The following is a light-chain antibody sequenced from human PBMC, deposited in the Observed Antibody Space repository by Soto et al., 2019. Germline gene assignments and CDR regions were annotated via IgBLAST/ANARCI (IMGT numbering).Light chain of an antibody. CDR3: CSYAGSSTVV. CDR2: EDS. CDR1: SSDVGSYNL. Sequence: QSALTQPASVSGSPGQSITISCTGTSSDVGSYNLVSWYQQHPGKVPKLMIYEDSKRPSGISSRFSGSKSGNTASLTISGLQAEDEADYYCCSYAGSSTVVFGGGTQLTVL. J-gene: IGLJ2*01. V-gene: IGLV2-23*01.